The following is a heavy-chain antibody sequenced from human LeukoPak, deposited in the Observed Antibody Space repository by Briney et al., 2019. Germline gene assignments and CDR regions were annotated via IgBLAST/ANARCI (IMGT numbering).Heavy chain of an antibody. D-gene: IGHD5-18*01. CDR3: ARAPLQLWLRFQSYFDY. J-gene: IGHJ4*02. Sequence: PSETLSLTCGVSGDSISSDGHSWSWIRQPPGKGLEWIGEINHSGSTNYNPSLKSRVTISVDTSKNQFSLKLSSVTAADTAVYYCARAPLQLWLRFQSYFDYWGQGTLVTVSS. V-gene: IGHV4-34*01. CDR1: GDSISSDGHS. CDR2: INHSGST.